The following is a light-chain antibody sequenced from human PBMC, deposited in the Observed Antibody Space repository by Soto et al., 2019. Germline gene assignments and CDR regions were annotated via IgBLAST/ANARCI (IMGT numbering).Light chain of an antibody. CDR3: SSYTSTSTLCV. V-gene: IGLV2-14*01. Sequence: QSVLTQPASVSGSPGQSITISCTGTSSDVGNYDYVSWYQQHPGNAPQLMIYEVSNRPSGVSNRFSGSKSGNTASLTISGLQAEDEADYYCSSYTSTSTLCVFGTGTKLTVL. J-gene: IGLJ1*01. CDR1: SSDVGNYDY. CDR2: EVS.